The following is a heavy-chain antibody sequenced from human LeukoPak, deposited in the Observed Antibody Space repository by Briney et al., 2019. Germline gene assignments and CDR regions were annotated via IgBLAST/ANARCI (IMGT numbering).Heavy chain of an antibody. CDR1: GYSISSGYY. D-gene: IGHD4-17*01. J-gene: IGHJ4*02. V-gene: IGHV4-38-2*02. CDR3: ASRTVTTKNDY. Sequence: ASETLSLTCTVSGYSISSGYYWGWIRQPPGKGLEWIGSIYHSGSTYYNPSLKSRVTISVDTSKNQFSLKLSSVTAADTAVYYCASRTVTTKNDYWGQGTLVTVSS. CDR2: IYHSGST.